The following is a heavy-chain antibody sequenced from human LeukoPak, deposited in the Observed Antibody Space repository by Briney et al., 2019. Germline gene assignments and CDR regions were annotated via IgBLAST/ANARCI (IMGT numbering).Heavy chain of an antibody. CDR2: IIPIFGTA. CDR1: GGTFSSYA. D-gene: IGHD3-9*01. Sequence: GASVKVSCKASGGTFSSYAISWVRQAPGQGLEWMGGIIPIFGTANYAQKFQGRVTITADRSTSTAYMELSSLRSEDTAVYYCARVPLYYDILTGYYEDYYYYMDVWGKGTTVTVSS. CDR3: ARVPLYYDILTGYYEDYYYYMDV. V-gene: IGHV1-69*06. J-gene: IGHJ6*03.